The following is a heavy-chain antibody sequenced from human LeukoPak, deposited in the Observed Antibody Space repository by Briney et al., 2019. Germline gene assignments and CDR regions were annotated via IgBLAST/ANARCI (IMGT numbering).Heavy chain of an antibody. V-gene: IGHV4-59*01. J-gene: IGHJ6*03. CDR2: IYYSGST. Sequence: SETLSLTCTVSGGSISSYYWSWLRQPPGKGLGWIGYIYYSGSTNYNPSLKSRVTISVDTSKNQFSLKLSSVTAADTAVYYCASRLSTYYYYMDVWGKGTTVTVSS. D-gene: IGHD6-25*01. CDR1: GGSISSYY. CDR3: ASRLSTYYYYMDV.